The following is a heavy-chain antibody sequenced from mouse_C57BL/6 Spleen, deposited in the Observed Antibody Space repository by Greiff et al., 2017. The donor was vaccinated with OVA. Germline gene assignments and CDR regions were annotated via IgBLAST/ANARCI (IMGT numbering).Heavy chain of an antibody. V-gene: IGHV1-64*01. Sequence: QVQLKQPGAELVKPGASVKLSCKASGYTFTSYWMHWVKQRPGQGLEWIGMIHPNSGSTNYNEKFKSKATLTVDKSSSTAYMQLISLTSVDSAVYDGALCYEYDVGYFDYWGQGTTLTVSS. J-gene: IGHJ2*01. CDR3: ALCYEYDVGYFDY. CDR2: IHPNSGST. CDR1: GYTFTSYW. D-gene: IGHD2-4*01.